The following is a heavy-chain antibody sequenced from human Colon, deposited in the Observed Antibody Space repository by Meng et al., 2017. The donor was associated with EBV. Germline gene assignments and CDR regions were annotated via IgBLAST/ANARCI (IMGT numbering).Heavy chain of an antibody. J-gene: IGHJ4*02. D-gene: IGHD2-21*02. CDR1: GGSLSSRNW. V-gene: IGHV4-4*02. CDR3: ARVGAYCGGDCYHPR. Sequence: QVQLQVSGPGLAKPSGTLSLTCVVSGGSLSSRNWWSWARQPPGKGLEWIGEIYHSGSTNYNPSLKSRVTISVDESKNQFSLRLSSVTAADTAVYYCARVGAYCGGDCYHPRWGQGTLVTVSS. CDR2: IYHSGST.